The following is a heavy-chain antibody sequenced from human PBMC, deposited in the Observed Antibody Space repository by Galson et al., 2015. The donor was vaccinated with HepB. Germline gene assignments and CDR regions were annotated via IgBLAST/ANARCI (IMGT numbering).Heavy chain of an antibody. V-gene: IGHV3-23*01. CDR2: ISGSGGST. CDR3: AKDLPVPLGWLRIAAAGD. D-gene: IGHD6-13*01. J-gene: IGHJ4*02. Sequence: SLRLSCAASGFTFSSYAMSWVRQAPGKGLEWVSAISGSGGSTYYADSVKGRFTISRDNSKNTLYLQMNSLRAEDTAVYYCAKDLPVPLGWLRIAAAGDWGQGTLVTVSS. CDR1: GFTFSSYA.